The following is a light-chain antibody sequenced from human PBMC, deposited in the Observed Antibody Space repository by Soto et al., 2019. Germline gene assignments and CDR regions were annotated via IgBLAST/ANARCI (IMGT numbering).Light chain of an antibody. CDR1: QIISSN. CDR2: DAS. J-gene: IGKJ2*01. Sequence: EIVMTQSPATLSVSPGERATLSCRASQIISSNLAWFRQKTGQAPRLFMYDASTRATGIPDRFSGSGSGTDFTLTISSLQSEDFAVYYCQQYDNWPYTFGQGTRLENK. CDR3: QQYDNWPYT. V-gene: IGKV3-15*01.